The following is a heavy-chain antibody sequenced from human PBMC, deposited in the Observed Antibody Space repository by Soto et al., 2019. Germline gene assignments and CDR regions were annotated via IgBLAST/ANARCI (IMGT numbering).Heavy chain of an antibody. Sequence: ASVKVSCKASGYTFTGYYMHWVRQAPGRGLEWMGWINPNSGGTNYAQKFQGWVTMTRDTSISTAYMELSRLRSDDTAVYYCARDRYYDSSGSTNWFDPWGQGTLVTVSS. CDR2: INPNSGGT. J-gene: IGHJ5*02. D-gene: IGHD3-22*01. CDR1: GYTFTGYY. V-gene: IGHV1-2*04. CDR3: ARDRYYDSSGSTNWFDP.